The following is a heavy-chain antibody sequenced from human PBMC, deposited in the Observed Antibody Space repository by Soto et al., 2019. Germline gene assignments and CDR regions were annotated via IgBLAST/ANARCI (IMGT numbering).Heavy chain of an antibody. CDR1: GGSITGYY. CDR2: IHTSEST. Sequence: SETLSLTCTVSGGSITGYYWSWIRQPAGKGLEWIGRIHTSESTNYNPSLKSRVTLSVDTSNNQFSLRLSSLTAADTAVYYCARAMTSAAGLYFDYWGQGTLVTVSS. J-gene: IGHJ4*02. V-gene: IGHV4-4*07. D-gene: IGHD6-13*01. CDR3: ARAMTSAAGLYFDY.